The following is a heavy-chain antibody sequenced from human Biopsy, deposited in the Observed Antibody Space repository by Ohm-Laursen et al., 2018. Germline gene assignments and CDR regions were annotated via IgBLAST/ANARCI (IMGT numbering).Heavy chain of an antibody. CDR1: GGFISNHNSY. CDR2: IFYRGST. Sequence: VTLSLTCTVSGGFISNHNSYWGWIRQPPGKGLEWIGSIFYRGSTHYKPSLKSRVNISVDTSKNQFSLKLNSVTAADTAVYYCARDYDTSGYYYVSWGQGTLVTVSS. CDR3: ARDYDTSGYYYVS. D-gene: IGHD3-22*01. J-gene: IGHJ5*02. V-gene: IGHV4-39*01.